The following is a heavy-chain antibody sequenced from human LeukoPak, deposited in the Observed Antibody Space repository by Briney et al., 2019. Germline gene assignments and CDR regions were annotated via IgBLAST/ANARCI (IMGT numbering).Heavy chain of an antibody. CDR2: INHSGST. Sequence: PSETLSLTCAVYGGSFSGYYWSWIRQPPGKGLEWIGEINHSGSTNYNPSLKSRVTISVDTSKNQFSLKLSSVAAADTAVYYCASKTYYYGSGSYYNWFDYWGQGTLVTVSS. J-gene: IGHJ4*02. V-gene: IGHV4-34*01. D-gene: IGHD3-10*01. CDR3: ASKTYYYGSGSYYNWFDY. CDR1: GGSFSGYY.